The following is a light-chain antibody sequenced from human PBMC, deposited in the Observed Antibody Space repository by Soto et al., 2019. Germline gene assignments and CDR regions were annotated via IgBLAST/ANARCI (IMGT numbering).Light chain of an antibody. V-gene: IGKV3-20*01. CDR2: AAS. J-gene: IGKJ1*01. CDR3: QPYGTSSWT. Sequence: EIAMTQSPATLSVSPGERATLSCRASQSVNINLAWYQQKPGQAPRLLIYAASSRATGIPDRFSGSGSGTDFTLTISRLEPEDFAVYYCQPYGTSSWTFGQGTKVDI. CDR1: QSVNIN.